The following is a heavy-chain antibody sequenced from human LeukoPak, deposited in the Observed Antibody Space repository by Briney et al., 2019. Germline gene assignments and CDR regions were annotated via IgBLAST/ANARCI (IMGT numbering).Heavy chain of an antibody. CDR2: IYYSGST. CDR1: GDSISSGDYY. Sequence: SETLSLTCTVSGDSISSGDYYWRWVRRPPGKGLEWIGYIYYSGSTYYNPSLKSRVTISVDTSKNQFSLKLSSVTAADTAVYYCARDGDYYYGMDVWGQGTTVTVSS. V-gene: IGHV4-30-4*01. J-gene: IGHJ6*02. CDR3: ARDGDYYYGMDV. D-gene: IGHD3-10*01.